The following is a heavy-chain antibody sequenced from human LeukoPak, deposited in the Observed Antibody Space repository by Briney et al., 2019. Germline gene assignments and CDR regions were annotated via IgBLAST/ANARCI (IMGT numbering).Heavy chain of an antibody. J-gene: IGHJ4*02. CDR1: RFTFSTYW. CDR2: INSDGSST. CDR3: ARDRGGKTYSSGPGGY. D-gene: IGHD6-19*01. Sequence: HPGGSLRLSCAASRFTFSTYWMHWVRQAPGKGLVWVSRINSDGSSTGYADSVKGRFTISRDNSENSLYLQMNSLRAEDTAVYYCARDRGGKTYSSGPGGYWGQGTLVTVSS. V-gene: IGHV3-74*01.